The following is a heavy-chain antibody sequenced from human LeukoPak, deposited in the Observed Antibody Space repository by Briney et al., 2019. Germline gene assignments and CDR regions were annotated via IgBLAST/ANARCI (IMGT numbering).Heavy chain of an antibody. CDR3: ARVRGADSSGYYLYNWFDP. CDR2: FYSGGST. D-gene: IGHD3-22*01. V-gene: IGHV3-53*01. J-gene: IGHJ5*02. Sequence: GGSLRLSCAASGFTVSSNYMSWVRQAPGKGLEWVSVFYSGGSTYYADSVKGRFTISRDNSKNTLSLQMNSLRAEDTAVYYCARVRGADSSGYYLYNWFDPWGQGTLVTVSS. CDR1: GFTVSSNY.